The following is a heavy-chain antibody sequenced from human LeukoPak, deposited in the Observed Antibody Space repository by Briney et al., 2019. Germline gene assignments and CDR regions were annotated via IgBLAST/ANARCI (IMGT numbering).Heavy chain of an antibody. Sequence: GGSLRLSCAASGFTFSSYAMHWVRQAPGKGLEWVAVISYDGSNKYYADSVKGRFTISRDNSKNTLYLQMNSLRAEDTAVYYCARDAGDIAVNYWGQGTLVTVTS. D-gene: IGHD6-19*01. V-gene: IGHV3-30-3*01. CDR2: ISYDGSNK. CDR3: ARDAGDIAVNY. CDR1: GFTFSSYA. J-gene: IGHJ4*02.